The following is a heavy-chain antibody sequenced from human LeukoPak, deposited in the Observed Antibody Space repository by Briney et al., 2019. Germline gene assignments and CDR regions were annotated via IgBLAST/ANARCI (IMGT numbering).Heavy chain of an antibody. D-gene: IGHD6-25*01. CDR1: GYTFTGYY. V-gene: IGHV1-2*02. CDR2: INPNSGGT. CDR3: ATQRGSYYYYMDV. J-gene: IGHJ6*03. Sequence: ASVKVSCKASGYTFTGYYMHWVRQAPGQGLEWMGWINPNSGGTNYAQKFQGRVTMTRDTSISTAYMELSSLRSEDTAVYYCATQRGSYYYYMDVWGKGTTVTVSS.